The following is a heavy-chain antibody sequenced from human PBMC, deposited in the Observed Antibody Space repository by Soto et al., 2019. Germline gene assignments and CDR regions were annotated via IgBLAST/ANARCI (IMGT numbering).Heavy chain of an antibody. CDR2: INHSGST. CDR3: ARGPWGDGYIYHYCGMDV. V-gene: IGHV4-34*01. CDR1: GGSFSGYY. D-gene: IGHD5-12*01. J-gene: IGHJ6*02. Sequence: PSETLSLTCAVYGGSFSGYYWSWIRQPPGKGLEWIGEINHSGSTNYNPSLKSRVTISVDTSKNQFSLKLSSVTAADTAVYYCARGPWGDGYIYHYCGMDVWGQGTTVTVSS.